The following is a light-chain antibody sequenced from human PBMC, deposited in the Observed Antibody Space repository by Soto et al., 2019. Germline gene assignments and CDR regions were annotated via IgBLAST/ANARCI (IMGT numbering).Light chain of an antibody. CDR3: FSFTSDWTHV. Sequence: QSALTQPASVSGSPGQSITISCTGSSSDIGACNYVHCFQQYPGKAPKLIISEVSNRPSGASNRFLCSNPGTAAALTISGLQTEDEADYFCFSFTSDWTHVFGTGPKVTV. CDR2: EVS. V-gene: IGLV2-14*01. J-gene: IGLJ1*01. CDR1: SSDIGACNY.